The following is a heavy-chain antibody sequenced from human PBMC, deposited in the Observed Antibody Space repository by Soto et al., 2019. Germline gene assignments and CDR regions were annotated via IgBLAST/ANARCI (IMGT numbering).Heavy chain of an antibody. J-gene: IGHJ2*01. Sequence: EVQLVESGGGLVQPGGSLRLSCAASGFTFSSYDMHWVRQATGKGLEWVSAIGTAGDTYYPGSVKGRFTISRENAKNSLYLQMNSLRAGDTAVYYCARTQQRNYDFWSGYYTGWYFDLWGRGTLVTVSS. CDR1: GFTFSSYD. CDR3: ARTQQRNYDFWSGYYTGWYFDL. D-gene: IGHD3-3*01. CDR2: IGTAGDT. V-gene: IGHV3-13*01.